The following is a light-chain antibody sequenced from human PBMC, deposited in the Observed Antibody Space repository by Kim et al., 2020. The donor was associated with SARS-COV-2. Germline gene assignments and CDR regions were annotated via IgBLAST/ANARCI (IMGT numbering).Light chain of an antibody. CDR3: SSYTSSSRV. V-gene: IGLV2-14*04. J-gene: IGLJ3*02. Sequence: PRQSTTISCTGTSSDVGGYNYVSWYQQQPGKAPKLMIYDVSKRPSGVSNRFSGSKSGNTASLTISGLQAEDEADYYCSSYTSSSRVFGGGTKLTVL. CDR2: DVS. CDR1: SSDVGGYNY.